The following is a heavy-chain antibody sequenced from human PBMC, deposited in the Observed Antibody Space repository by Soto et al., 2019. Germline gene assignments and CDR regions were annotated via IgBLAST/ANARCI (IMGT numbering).Heavy chain of an antibody. V-gene: IGHV3-23*01. Sequence: EVQLLESGGGLVQPGGSLRLSCAASGFTFSSYAMSWVRQAPGKGLEWVSAISGSGGSTYYADSVKGRFTISRDNSKNTLYLQMNSLRAEDTAVYYCARGILGIVVVVAVPFDPWGQGTLVTVSS. CDR2: ISGSGGST. CDR3: ARGILGIVVVVAVPFDP. D-gene: IGHD2-15*01. J-gene: IGHJ5*02. CDR1: GFTFSSYA.